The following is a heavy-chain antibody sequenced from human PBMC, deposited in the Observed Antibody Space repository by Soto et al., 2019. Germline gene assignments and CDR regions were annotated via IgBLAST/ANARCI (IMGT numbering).Heavy chain of an antibody. CDR2: TYYRSKWYN. D-gene: IGHD3-10*01. CDR1: GDSVSSNSAA. Sequence: SQTLSLTCAISGDSVSSNSAAWNWIRQSPSRGLEWLGRTYYRSKWYNDYAVSVKSRITINPDTSRNQFSLQLNSVSPEDTAVYYCARTQFDTLFFNSYGMDVWGQGTT. CDR3: ARTQFDTLFFNSYGMDV. J-gene: IGHJ6*02. V-gene: IGHV6-1*01.